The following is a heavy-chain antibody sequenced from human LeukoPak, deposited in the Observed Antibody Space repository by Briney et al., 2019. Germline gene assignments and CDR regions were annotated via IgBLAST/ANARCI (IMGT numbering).Heavy chain of an antibody. Sequence: SETLSLTCTVSGGSISSGGYYWSWIRQHPGKGLEWIGYIYYSGSTYYNPSLKSRVTVSVDTSKNQFSLKLSSVTAADTAVYYCATFRVRGRSMWGMDVWGQGTTVTVSS. CDR3: ATFRVRGRSMWGMDV. CDR1: GGSISSGGYY. D-gene: IGHD3-10*01. J-gene: IGHJ6*02. V-gene: IGHV4-31*03. CDR2: IYYSGST.